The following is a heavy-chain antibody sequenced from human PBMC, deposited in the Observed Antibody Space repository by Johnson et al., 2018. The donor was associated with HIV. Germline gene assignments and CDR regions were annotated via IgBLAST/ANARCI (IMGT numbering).Heavy chain of an antibody. V-gene: IGHV3-11*01. CDR2: ISRSGSTI. D-gene: IGHD2-2*01. Sequence: QVQLVESGGGLVKPGGSLRLSCAASGFTFSDDYMSWIRQAPGKGLEWVSYISRSGSTITYADSVKGRFTISRDNTKNSLYLQMNSLRAEDTAVYYCARNGLIPAAKGVAFDVWGQGTLVTVSS. J-gene: IGHJ3*01. CDR3: ARNGLIPAAKGVAFDV. CDR1: GFTFSDDY.